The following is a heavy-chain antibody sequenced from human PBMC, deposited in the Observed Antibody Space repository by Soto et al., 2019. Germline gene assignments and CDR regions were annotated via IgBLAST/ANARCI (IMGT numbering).Heavy chain of an antibody. V-gene: IGHV3-23*01. J-gene: IGHJ3*01. CDR1: GFNFSSDV. CDR2: IFGSGITT. CDR3: AKSQSGSFFAAFDL. Sequence: PGGSLRLSCAASGFNFSSDVMNWVRQTPGKGLEWVASIFGSGITTYYADSVEGRFTISRDNSKNTLHLQLNSLRAEDTALYYCAKSQSGSFFAAFDLWGQGSLVTVSS. D-gene: IGHD1-26*01.